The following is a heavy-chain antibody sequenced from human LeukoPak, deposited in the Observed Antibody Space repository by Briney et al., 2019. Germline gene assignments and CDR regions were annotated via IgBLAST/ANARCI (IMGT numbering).Heavy chain of an antibody. Sequence: PGGSLRLSCAASGFTFSNYWMSWVRRAPGKGLEWVANIKQDGSEKYYVDSVKGRFTISRDNAKNSLYLQMNSLRAEDTAVYFCAGLPTDYWGQGTLVTVSS. V-gene: IGHV3-7*01. J-gene: IGHJ4*02. CDR2: IKQDGSEK. CDR1: GFTFSNYW. CDR3: AGLPTDY. D-gene: IGHD5-12*01.